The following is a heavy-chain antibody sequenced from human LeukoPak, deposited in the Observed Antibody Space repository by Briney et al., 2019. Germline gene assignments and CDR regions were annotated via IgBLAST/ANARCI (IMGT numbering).Heavy chain of an antibody. CDR2: INYSGRT. D-gene: IGHD3-10*01. CDR3: ARDREWMVRGVTFDY. J-gene: IGHJ4*02. Sequence: SETLSLTCTVSGGSISSSSYYWGWIRQPPGKGLEWIGSINYSGRTDYSPSLKSRLSMSVDTSNNHFSLKLSSVTAADTAVYYCARDREWMVRGVTFDYWGQGTLVTVSS. V-gene: IGHV4-39*02. CDR1: GGSISSSSYY.